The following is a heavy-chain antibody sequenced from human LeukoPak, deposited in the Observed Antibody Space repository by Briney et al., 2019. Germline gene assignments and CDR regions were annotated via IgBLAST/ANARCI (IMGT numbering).Heavy chain of an antibody. CDR3: ARVQVVPAAIRYYYMDV. CDR1: GYTFTSYG. D-gene: IGHD2-2*02. J-gene: IGHJ6*03. Sequence: GASVKVSCKASGYTFTSYGISWVRQAPGQGLEWMGWISAYNGNTNYAQRLQGRVTMTTDTSTSTAYMELRSLRSEDTAVYYCARVQVVPAAIRYYYMDVWGKGTTVTVSS. CDR2: ISAYNGNT. V-gene: IGHV1-18*01.